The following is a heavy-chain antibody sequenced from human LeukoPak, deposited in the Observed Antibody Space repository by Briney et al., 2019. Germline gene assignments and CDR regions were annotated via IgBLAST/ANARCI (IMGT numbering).Heavy chain of an antibody. V-gene: IGHV4-59*01. CDR2: IHYSGRT. CDR3: ATEVAPSDHYYYYGMDV. Sequence: SETLSLTCTVSGGSISSNYWSWVRQPPGKGLEWIGYIHYSGRTNCNPSLKSRVTISVDTSKNQFSLKLSSVTAADTAVYYCATEVAPSDHYYYYGMDVWGQGTTVTVSS. D-gene: IGHD5-12*01. CDR1: GGSISSNY. J-gene: IGHJ6*02.